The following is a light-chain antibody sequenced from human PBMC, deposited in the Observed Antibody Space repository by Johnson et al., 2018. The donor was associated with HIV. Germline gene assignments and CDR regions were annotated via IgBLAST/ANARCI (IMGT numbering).Light chain of an antibody. CDR3: GTWDTSLSAYV. Sequence: QSVLTQPPSVSAAPGQKVTISCSGSSSNIGNNYVSWYQQLPGTAPKLLIYDNNKRPSGIPDRFSGSKSGTSATLGITVLQTGDEADDYCGTWDTSLSAYVFGTGTKVTVL. J-gene: IGLJ1*01. CDR2: DNN. V-gene: IGLV1-51*01. CDR1: SSNIGNNY.